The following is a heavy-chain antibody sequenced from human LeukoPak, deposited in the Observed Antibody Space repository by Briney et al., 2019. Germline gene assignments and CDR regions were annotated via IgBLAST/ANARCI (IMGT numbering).Heavy chain of an antibody. CDR3: VKDGINGNSIYDAFDL. Sequence: GGSLRLSCAVAGFTFSNYWMHWVRQAPGKGLVWVSRINSDGSTTSYADSVKGRFTISRDNSKSTLFLQMNSLRADDTAVYYCVKDGINGNSIYDAFDLWGQGTMVTVSP. CDR2: INSDGSTT. J-gene: IGHJ3*01. CDR1: GFTFSNYW. V-gene: IGHV3-74*01. D-gene: IGHD1-7*01.